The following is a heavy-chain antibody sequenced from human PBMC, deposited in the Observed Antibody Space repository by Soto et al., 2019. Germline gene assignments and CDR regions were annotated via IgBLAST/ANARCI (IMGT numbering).Heavy chain of an antibody. J-gene: IGHJ5*02. CDR3: ARPIYDFWSGYSVGGRFDP. CDR2: IYYSGST. Sequence: SETLSLTCTVSGGSISSSSYYWGWIRQPPGKGLEWIGSIYYSGSTYYNPSLKSRVTISVDTSKNQFSLKLSSVTAADTAVYYCARPIYDFWSGYSVGGRFDPWGQGTLVTVSS. V-gene: IGHV4-39*01. CDR1: GGSISSSSYY. D-gene: IGHD3-3*01.